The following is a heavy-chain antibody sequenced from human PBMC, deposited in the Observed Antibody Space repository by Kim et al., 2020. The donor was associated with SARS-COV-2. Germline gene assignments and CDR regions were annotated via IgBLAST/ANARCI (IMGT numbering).Heavy chain of an antibody. CDR2: INQSGRT. CDR3: ARGPKYSSSGSQFYFYHYG. D-gene: IGHD6-13*01. Sequence: SETLSLTCAVYGGSFSGYFWSWIRQPPGKGLEWIGEINQSGRTNSNPSLKSRLTISVDMSKNQFSVKLSSVTAADTAVYYCARGPKYSSSGSQFYFYHYG. CDR1: GGSFSGYF. V-gene: IGHV4-34*01. J-gene: IGHJ6*01.